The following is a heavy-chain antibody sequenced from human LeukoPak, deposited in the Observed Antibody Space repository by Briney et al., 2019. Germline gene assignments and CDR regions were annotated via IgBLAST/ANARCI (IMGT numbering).Heavy chain of an antibody. V-gene: IGHV3-23*01. J-gene: IGHJ4*02. Sequence: GSLLLSCAASGCTFSSYAMSWVRRAPGKGLEWVSAISGSGGSTYYADSVKGRFTISRDNSKNTLYLQMNSLRAEDTAVYYCAKDRQQLALDYWGQGTLVTVSS. CDR3: AKDRQQLALDY. CDR1: GCTFSSYA. CDR2: ISGSGGST. D-gene: IGHD6-13*01.